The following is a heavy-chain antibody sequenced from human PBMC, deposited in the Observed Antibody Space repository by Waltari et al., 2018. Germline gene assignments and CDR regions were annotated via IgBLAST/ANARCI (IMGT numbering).Heavy chain of an antibody. D-gene: IGHD5-12*01. V-gene: IGHV4-38-2*01. Sequence: KESGPGLVKPSETLSLTCAVSGYSTSSGYYWGWIRQPTGKWLEWIGSIYHSGITSYNPSLKSRVTISVDTSKNQFSLKLSSVTAADTAVYYCATLEMATIRFDPWGQGTLVTVSS. CDR2: IYHSGIT. CDR3: ATLEMATIRFDP. J-gene: IGHJ5*02. CDR1: GYSTSSGYY.